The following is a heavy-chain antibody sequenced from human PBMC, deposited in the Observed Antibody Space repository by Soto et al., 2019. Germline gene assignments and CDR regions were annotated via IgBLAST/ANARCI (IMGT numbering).Heavy chain of an antibody. CDR3: ATMGTPATGLYFFDY. V-gene: IGHV4-30-4*01. J-gene: IGHJ4*02. D-gene: IGHD2-15*01. CDR1: GGSISSGNYY. CDR2: ISYSGST. Sequence: SETLSLTCTVSGGSISSGNYYWSRIRQPPGKGLEWIGFISYSGSTYYSTSLKSRVTISVDTSKSQFSLNLSFVTAADTSVYYCATMGTPATGLYFFDYWGQGSLVTVSS.